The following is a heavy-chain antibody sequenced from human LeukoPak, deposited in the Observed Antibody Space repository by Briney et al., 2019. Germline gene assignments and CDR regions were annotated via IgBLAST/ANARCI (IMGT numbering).Heavy chain of an antibody. CDR2: INPNSGGT. D-gene: IGHD2-2*01. Sequence: ASVKVSCKASGYTFTGYYMHWVRQAPGQGLEWMGWINPNSGGTNYAQKFQGRVTMTRNTSISTAYMELSRLRSDDTAVYYCAREEKYCSSTSCPFDYWGQGTLVTVSS. CDR3: AREEKYCSSTSCPFDY. J-gene: IGHJ4*02. CDR1: GYTFTGYY. V-gene: IGHV1-2*02.